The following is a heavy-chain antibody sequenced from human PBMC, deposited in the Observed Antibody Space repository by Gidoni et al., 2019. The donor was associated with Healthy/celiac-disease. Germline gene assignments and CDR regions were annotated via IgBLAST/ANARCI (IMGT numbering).Heavy chain of an antibody. D-gene: IGHD3-3*01. J-gene: IGHJ4*02. CDR2: MNPNSGNT. CDR3: ARGDTGYYDFWSGRGGGTFDY. Sequence: QVQLVQSGAEVKKPGASVKVSCKASGYTFTSYDINWVRQATGQGLEWMGWMNPNSGNTGYAQKFQGRVTMTRNTSISTAYMELSSLRSEDTAVYYCARGDTGYYDFWSGRGGGTFDYWGQGTLVTVSS. CDR1: GYTFTSYD. V-gene: IGHV1-8*01.